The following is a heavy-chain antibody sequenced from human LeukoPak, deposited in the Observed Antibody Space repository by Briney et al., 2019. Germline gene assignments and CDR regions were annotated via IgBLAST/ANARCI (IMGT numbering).Heavy chain of an antibody. Sequence: PGGSLRLSCAASGFTFSRYWMHWVRQTPGKGLVWVSLINSDGTTTFYADSVKGRFTISRDNARNTLYLQMSSLRAEDTAVYYCASTEYVASPFDQWGQGTLVTVSS. CDR2: INSDGTTT. V-gene: IGHV3-74*01. CDR1: GFTFSRYW. J-gene: IGHJ4*02. CDR3: ASTEYVASPFDQ. D-gene: IGHD5-12*01.